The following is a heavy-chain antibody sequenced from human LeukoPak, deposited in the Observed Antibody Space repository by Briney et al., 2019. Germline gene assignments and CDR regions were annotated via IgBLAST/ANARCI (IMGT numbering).Heavy chain of an antibody. CDR3: TRLRQAGTRRDAFDI. CDR1: GFTFGDYA. Sequence: GGSLRLSCTASGFTFGDYAMSRVRQAPGKGLEWVGFIRSKAYGGTTEYAASVKGRFTISRDDSKSIAYLQMNSLKTEDTAVYYCTRLRQAGTRRDAFDIWGQGTMVTVSS. CDR2: IRSKAYGGTT. V-gene: IGHV3-49*04. J-gene: IGHJ3*02. D-gene: IGHD1-1*01.